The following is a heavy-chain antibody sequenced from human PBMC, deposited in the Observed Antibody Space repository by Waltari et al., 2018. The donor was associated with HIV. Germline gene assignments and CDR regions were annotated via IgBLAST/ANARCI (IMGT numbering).Heavy chain of an antibody. Sequence: EVQLVESGGGLVKPGGSLRLSCAASGFTFSSYSMNWVRQAPGKGLEWVSSISSSSSYIYYADSVKGRFTISRDNAKNSLYLQMNSLRAEDTAVYYCARDEVGADTCFDYWGQGTLVTVSS. CDR1: GFTFSSYS. J-gene: IGHJ4*02. CDR3: ARDEVGADTCFDY. CDR2: ISSSSSYI. D-gene: IGHD1-26*01. V-gene: IGHV3-21*01.